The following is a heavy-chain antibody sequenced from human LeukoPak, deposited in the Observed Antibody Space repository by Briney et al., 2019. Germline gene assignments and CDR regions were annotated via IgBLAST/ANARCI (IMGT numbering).Heavy chain of an antibody. Sequence: GGSLRLSCAASGFTFSSYAMSWVRQAPRKGLEWVSTISGSGDSTYYADSVKGRFTISRDNTKNTLYLQMHSLRHEDTAVYYCAKNLGWLAEYWGQGTPVIVSS. V-gene: IGHV3-23*01. J-gene: IGHJ4*02. CDR1: GFTFSSYA. CDR2: ISGSGDST. D-gene: IGHD6-19*01. CDR3: AKNLGWLAEY.